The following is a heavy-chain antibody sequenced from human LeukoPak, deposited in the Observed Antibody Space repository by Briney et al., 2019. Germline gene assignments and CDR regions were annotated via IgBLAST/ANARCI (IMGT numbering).Heavy chain of an antibody. Sequence: ASVKVSCKASGYTFTGYYMRWVRQAPGQGLEWMGWINPNSGGTNYAQKFQGRVTMTRDTSISTAYMELSRLRSDDTAVYYCARTNDYSNYGFDYWGQGTLVTVSS. CDR1: GYTFTGYY. CDR3: ARTNDYSNYGFDY. V-gene: IGHV1-2*02. CDR2: INPNSGGT. J-gene: IGHJ4*02. D-gene: IGHD4-11*01.